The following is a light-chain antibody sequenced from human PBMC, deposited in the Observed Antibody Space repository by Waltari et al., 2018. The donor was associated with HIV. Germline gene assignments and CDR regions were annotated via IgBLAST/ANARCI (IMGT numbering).Light chain of an antibody. Sequence: QSVLTQPPSVSGAPGQRVTICSGRSSNLGAGYDVHWYQLLPGRAPKVVISSNSNRPSGVPGRFSGSKSGTSASLAITGLQAEDEGDYYCQSYDNGLSTWVFGGGTKLTVL. J-gene: IGLJ3*02. V-gene: IGLV1-40*01. CDR1: SSNLGAGYD. CDR3: QSYDNGLSTWV. CDR2: SNS.